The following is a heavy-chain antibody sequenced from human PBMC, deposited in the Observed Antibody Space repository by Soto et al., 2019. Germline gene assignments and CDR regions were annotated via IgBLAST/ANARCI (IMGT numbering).Heavy chain of an antibody. J-gene: IGHJ6*02. V-gene: IGHV3-74*01. CDR3: ARPGYSNYGPGVDV. CDR1: GFTFSVYW. D-gene: IGHD4-4*01. CDR2: IDSDGSTT. Sequence: EVQLVESGGGLVQPGGSLRLSCAASGFTFSVYWMHWVRQAPGKGLVWVSRIDSDGSTTSYADSVKGRFTISRDNAKSTLYLQMNSLRAEDTAVDYCARPGYSNYGPGVDVWGQGTKVTVSS.